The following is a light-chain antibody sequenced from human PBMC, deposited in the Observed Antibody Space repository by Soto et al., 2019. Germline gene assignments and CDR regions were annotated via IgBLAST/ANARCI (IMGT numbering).Light chain of an antibody. CDR1: QSGSSSY. CDR3: QQYGNAPFT. V-gene: IGKV3-20*01. Sequence: EIVLTQSPGILSFSPGERATLTCRASQSGSSSYLAWFQQKPGQAPRLLIYGASSRATGIPDRFSGSGSGTDFTLTISRLEPEDFAVYYCQQYGNAPFTFGPGTKVDIK. CDR2: GAS. J-gene: IGKJ3*01.